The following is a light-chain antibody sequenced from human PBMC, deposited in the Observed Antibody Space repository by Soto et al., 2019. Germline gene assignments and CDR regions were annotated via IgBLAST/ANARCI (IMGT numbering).Light chain of an antibody. V-gene: IGKV3-20*01. CDR3: QDYGSSRT. J-gene: IGKJ1*01. CDR2: GAS. Sequence: EIVLTQSPGTLFLSPGERATLSCRASQSVSSSYLAWYQQKPGQAPRLLIYGASSRATGIPDRFSGSGSGTDFTLTISSLEPEDFAVYYCQDYGSSRTFGQGTKVDIK. CDR1: QSVSSSY.